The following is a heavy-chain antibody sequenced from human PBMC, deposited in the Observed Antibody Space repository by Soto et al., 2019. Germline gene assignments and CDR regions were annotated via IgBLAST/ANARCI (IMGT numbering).Heavy chain of an antibody. CDR1: GYTFSNDA. V-gene: IGHV1-18*01. CDR3: ARASRYYWNYMMY. J-gene: IGHJ4*02. Sequence: QVQLVQSGAEVKKPGASVKVSCKASGYTFSNDAITWVRQAPGQGLEWMGWVSAYNGNTNYAQKFKGRVTMTTDTSTSTAYMEIRSLRYADTSLYFCARASRYYWNYMMYWGQGTLVTVSS. CDR2: VSAYNGNT. D-gene: IGHD1-7*01.